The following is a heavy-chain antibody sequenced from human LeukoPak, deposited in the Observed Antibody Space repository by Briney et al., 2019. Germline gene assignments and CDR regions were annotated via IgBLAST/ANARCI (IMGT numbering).Heavy chain of an antibody. V-gene: IGHV3-33*01. CDR3: ARDGGAVPAAPEDH. CDR1: GFTFSSYC. J-gene: IGHJ4*02. D-gene: IGHD2-2*01. Sequence: GGSLRLSCAASGFTFSSYCMQWVRQAPGKGLEWLAVIWYDGSNKYYAASVKGRFTISRDNSKNPLSLQMNSLRADDTAVYYCARDGGAVPAAPEDHWGQGTLVTVSS. CDR2: IWYDGSNK.